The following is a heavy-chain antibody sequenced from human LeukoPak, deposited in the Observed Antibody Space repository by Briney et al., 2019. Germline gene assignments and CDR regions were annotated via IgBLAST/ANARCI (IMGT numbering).Heavy chain of an antibody. CDR1: GGSVRSGSYY. J-gene: IGHJ3*02. CDR2: IDYSGRT. D-gene: IGHD1-26*01. V-gene: IGHV4-61*03. CDR3: ARSALGRDAFDI. Sequence: PSETLSLTCTVSGGSVRSGSYYWNWIRQPPEKGLEWIGYIDYSGRTDYNPSLKSRVTISVDTSKNLFSLKLSSVTAADTAVYYCARSALGRDAFDIWGQGTMVTVSS.